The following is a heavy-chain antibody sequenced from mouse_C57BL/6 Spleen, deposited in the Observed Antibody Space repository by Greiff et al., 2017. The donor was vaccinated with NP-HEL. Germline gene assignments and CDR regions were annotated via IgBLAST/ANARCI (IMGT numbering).Heavy chain of an antibody. Sequence: EVQRVESGGGLVKPGGSLKLSCAASGFTFSDYGMHWVRQAPEKGLEWVAYISSGSSTIYYADTVKGRFTISRDNAKNTLFLQMTSLRSEDTAMYYCARGYYSNHGAMDYWGQGTSVTVSS. CDR2: ISSGSSTI. V-gene: IGHV5-17*01. D-gene: IGHD2-5*01. CDR3: ARGYYSNHGAMDY. CDR1: GFTFSDYG. J-gene: IGHJ4*01.